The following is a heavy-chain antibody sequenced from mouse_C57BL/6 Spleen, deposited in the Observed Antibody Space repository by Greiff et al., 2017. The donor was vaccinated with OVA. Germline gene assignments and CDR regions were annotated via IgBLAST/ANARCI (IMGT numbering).Heavy chain of an antibody. D-gene: IGHD2-1*01. V-gene: IGHV5-6*02. J-gene: IGHJ4*01. CDR2: ISSGGSYT. CDR3: ARRGVTTYYYAMDY. CDR1: GFTFSSYG. Sequence: EVKLQESGGDLVKPGGSLKLSCAASGFTFSSYGMSWVRQTPDKRLEWVATISSGGSYTYYPDSVKGRFTISRDNAKNTLYLQMSSLKSEDTAMYYCARRGVTTYYYAMDYWGQGTSVTVSS.